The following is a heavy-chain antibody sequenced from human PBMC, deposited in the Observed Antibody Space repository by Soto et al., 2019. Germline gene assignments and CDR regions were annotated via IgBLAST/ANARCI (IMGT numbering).Heavy chain of an antibody. CDR2: ISYDGSNK. Sequence: GGSLRLSCAASGVTFSSYGMHWVRQAPGKGLEWVAVISYDGSNKYYADSVKGRFTISRDTSATTAYMELSRLTSEDKAVYYCARDSGIVGPSGDLDYWGQGTLVTVSS. J-gene: IGHJ4*02. CDR1: GVTFSSYG. CDR3: ARDSGIVGPSGDLDY. V-gene: IGHV3-30*03. D-gene: IGHD1-26*01.